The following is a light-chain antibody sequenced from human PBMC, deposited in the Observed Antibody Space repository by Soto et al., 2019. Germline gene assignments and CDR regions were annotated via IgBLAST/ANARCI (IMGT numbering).Light chain of an antibody. J-gene: IGKJ3*01. CDR1: QSVSSY. Sequence: EIVLTQSPATLSLSPGERATLSCRARQSVSSYLAWYQQKPGQAPRLLIYDASSRATGIPARFSGSGSGTDFTLTISSLEPEDFAVYYCQQRSNSFTFGPGTKVDIK. CDR3: QQRSNSFT. CDR2: DAS. V-gene: IGKV3-11*01.